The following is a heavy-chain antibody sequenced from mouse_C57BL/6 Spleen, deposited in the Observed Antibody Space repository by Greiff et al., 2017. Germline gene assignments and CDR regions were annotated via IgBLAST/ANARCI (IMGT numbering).Heavy chain of an antibody. D-gene: IGHD1-1*02. Sequence: EVKLVESGGGLVKPGGSLKLSCAASGFTFSSYTMSWVRQTPEKRLEWVATISGGGGNTYYPDSVKGRFTISRDNAKNTLYLQMSSLRSEDTALYYCARGGDIWSYFDYWGQGTTLTVSS. CDR2: ISGGGGNT. V-gene: IGHV5-9*01. J-gene: IGHJ2*01. CDR1: GFTFSSYT. CDR3: ARGGDIWSYFDY.